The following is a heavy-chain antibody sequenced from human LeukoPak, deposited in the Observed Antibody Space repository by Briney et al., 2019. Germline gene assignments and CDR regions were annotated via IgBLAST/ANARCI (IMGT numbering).Heavy chain of an antibody. J-gene: IGHJ4*02. CDR3: ARAPNWRFDH. CDR1: GFSVSSIY. Sequence: RGSLRLSCAASGFSVSSIYMNWVRQAPRKGLEWVSVIYSDGTTYYADSVKGRFAISRDDSKNTLYLHMNSLRAEDTAVYYCARAPNWRFDHWGQGTIVTVSS. CDR2: IYSDGTT. V-gene: IGHV3-53*01. D-gene: IGHD1-1*01.